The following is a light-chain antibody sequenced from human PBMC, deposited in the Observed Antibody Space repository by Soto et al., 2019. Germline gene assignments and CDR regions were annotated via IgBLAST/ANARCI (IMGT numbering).Light chain of an antibody. Sequence: DIQMTQSPSTLSGSVGDRVTITCRASQTISSWLAWYQQKPGKAPKLLIYKASTLKSGVPSRFSGSGSGTEFTLTISSMQPDYFATYYCQHYNIYSEAFGQGTKVELK. CDR3: QHYNIYSEA. CDR2: KAS. CDR1: QTISSW. J-gene: IGKJ1*01. V-gene: IGKV1-5*03.